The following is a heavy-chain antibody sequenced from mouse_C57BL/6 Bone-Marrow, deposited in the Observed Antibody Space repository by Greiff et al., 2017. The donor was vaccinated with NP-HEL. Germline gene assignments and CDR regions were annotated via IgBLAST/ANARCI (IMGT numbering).Heavy chain of an antibody. V-gene: IGHV5-6*01. CDR3: ARSTMVTTGVYFDY. Sequence: EVKLVESGGDLVKPGGSLKLSCAASGFTFSSYGMSWVRQTPDKRLEWVATISSGGSYTYYPDRVKGRITISRDNAKNTLYLQMSSLKSEDTAMYYCARSTMVTTGVYFDYWGQGTTLTVSS. D-gene: IGHD2-2*01. CDR1: GFTFSSYG. CDR2: ISSGGSYT. J-gene: IGHJ2*01.